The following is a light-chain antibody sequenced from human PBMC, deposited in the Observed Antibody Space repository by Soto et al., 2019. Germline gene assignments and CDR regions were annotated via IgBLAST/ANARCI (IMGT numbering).Light chain of an antibody. J-gene: IGLJ1*01. CDR3: SSYTSSSTLV. CDR2: EVS. Sequence: QSVLAQPPSVSGSPGQSITISCTGTSSDVGGYNYVSWYQQHPGKAPKLMIYEVSNRPSGVSNRFSGSKSGNTASLTISGLKAEDEADYYCSSYTSSSTLVFGTGT. CDR1: SSDVGGYNY. V-gene: IGLV2-14*01.